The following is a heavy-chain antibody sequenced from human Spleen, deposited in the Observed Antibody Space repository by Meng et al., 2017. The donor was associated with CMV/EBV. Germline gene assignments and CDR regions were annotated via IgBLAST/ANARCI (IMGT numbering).Heavy chain of an antibody. Sequence: ASVKVSCKASGYTFTGYYIHWVRQAPGQGLQWMGWINPNNGGTSYAQKFQGRFTMTRDTSISTAYMELTTLTSDDTAVYFCARGSIVGIRGGMDVWGQGTTVTVSS. CDR3: ARGSIVGIRGGMDV. D-gene: IGHD1-26*01. CDR2: INPNNGGT. J-gene: IGHJ6*02. V-gene: IGHV1-2*02. CDR1: GYTFTGYY.